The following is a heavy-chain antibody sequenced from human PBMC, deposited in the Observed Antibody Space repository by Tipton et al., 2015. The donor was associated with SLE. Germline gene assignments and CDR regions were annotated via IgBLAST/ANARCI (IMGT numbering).Heavy chain of an antibody. CDR3: ARAWVGTPAPFDY. CDR2: ISYDGSNK. V-gene: IGHV3-30-3*01. Sequence: SLRLSCAASGFTFSSYVMHWVRQAPGKGLEWVAVISYDGSNKYYADSVKGRFTISRDNSKNTLYLQMNSLRAEDTAVYYCARAWVGTPAPFDYWGQGTRVTVAS. D-gene: IGHD1-1*01. J-gene: IGHJ4*02. CDR1: GFTFSSYV.